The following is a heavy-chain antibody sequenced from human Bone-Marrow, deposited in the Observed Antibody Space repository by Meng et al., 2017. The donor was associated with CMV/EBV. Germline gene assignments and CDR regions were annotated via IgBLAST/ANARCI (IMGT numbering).Heavy chain of an antibody. J-gene: IGHJ3*02. CDR1: GFTFSSYA. CDR2: ISYDGSNK. D-gene: IGHD1-26*01. CDR3: ARDGGGVLLDAFDI. V-gene: IGHV3-30*09. Sequence: GESLKISCAASGFTFSSYAMHWVRQAPGKGLEWVAVISYDGSNKYYADSVKGRFAISRDNSKNTLYLQMNSLRGEDTAVYYCARDGGGVLLDAFDIWGQGTMVTVSS.